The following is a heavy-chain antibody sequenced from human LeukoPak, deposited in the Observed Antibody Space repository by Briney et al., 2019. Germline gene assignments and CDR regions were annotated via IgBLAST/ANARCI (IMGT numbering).Heavy chain of an antibody. D-gene: IGHD5-12*01. CDR1: GGSISSYY. J-gene: IGHJ5*02. V-gene: IGHV4-59*01. Sequence: SETLSLTCTVSGGSISSYYWSWIRQPPGKGLEWIGYIYYSGSTNYNPSLKSRVTISVDTSKNQFSLKLSSVTAADTAVYYCARGGYSGYGYRFDPWGQGTLVTVSS. CDR3: ARGGYSGYGYRFDP. CDR2: IYYSGST.